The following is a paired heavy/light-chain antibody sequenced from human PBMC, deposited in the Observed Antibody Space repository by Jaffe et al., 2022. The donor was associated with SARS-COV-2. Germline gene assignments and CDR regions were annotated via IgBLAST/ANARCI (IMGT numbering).Light chain of an antibody. CDR3: QQSYRTPPT. CDR2: GAS. J-gene: IGKJ4*01. V-gene: IGKV1-39*01. CDR1: QTISNY. Sequence: DILMTQSPSSLSASVGDRVTITCRASQTISNYLSWYQQKPGKAPKLLIYGASSLQTGVPSRFSGSGSGTDFILTIYSLQPEDVATYVCQQSYRTPPTFGGGTRVEI.
Heavy chain of an antibody. J-gene: IGHJ4*02. V-gene: IGHV3-23*01. CDR1: GFTFSNFA. CDR3: AKDPKGSGWYRFFDY. CDR2: ISDSGGVT. Sequence: EVQLLESGGDLVQPGGSLSLSCGASGFTFSNFAMTWVRQAPGKGLEWVSTISDSGGVTYYADSVKGRFTISRDNSKSTLFLQMNNLRAEDAALYFCAKDPKGSGWYRFFDYWGQGTLVTVSS. D-gene: IGHD6-19*01.